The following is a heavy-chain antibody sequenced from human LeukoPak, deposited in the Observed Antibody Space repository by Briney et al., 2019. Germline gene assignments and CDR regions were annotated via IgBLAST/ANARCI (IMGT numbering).Heavy chain of an antibody. CDR3: AKASIAAAGPHEPGQHGYFQH. CDR1: GYTSTGYY. CDR2: INPSGGST. V-gene: IGHV1-46*01. Sequence: GASVKVSCKASGYTSTGYYMHWVRQAPGQGLEWMGIINPSGGSTSYAQKFQGRVTMTRDTSTSTVYMELSSLRSEDTAVYYCAKASIAAAGPHEPGQHGYFQHWGQGTLVTVSS. D-gene: IGHD6-13*01. J-gene: IGHJ1*01.